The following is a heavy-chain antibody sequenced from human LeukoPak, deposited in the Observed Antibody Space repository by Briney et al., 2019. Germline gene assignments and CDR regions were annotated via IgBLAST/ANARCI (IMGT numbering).Heavy chain of an antibody. D-gene: IGHD1-26*01. V-gene: IGHV1-18*01. J-gene: IGHJ4*02. Sequence: GASVKVSCKASGYTFTSYGISWVRQAPGQGLEWMGWISAYNGNTNYAQKFQGRVTMTRDTSISTAYMELSRLRSDDTAVYYCARGEIVGATKLKIMPDYWGQGTLVTVSS. CDR3: ARGEIVGATKLKIMPDY. CDR1: GYTFTSYG. CDR2: ISAYNGNT.